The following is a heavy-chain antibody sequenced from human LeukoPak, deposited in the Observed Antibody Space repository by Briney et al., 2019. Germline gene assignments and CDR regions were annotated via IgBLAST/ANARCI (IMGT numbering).Heavy chain of an antibody. D-gene: IGHD3-22*01. J-gene: IGHJ3*02. CDR3: ACLTTADAFDI. CDR2: INTNTGNP. CDR1: GYTFTSYA. Sequence: EASVKVSCKASGYTFTSYAMNWVRQAPGQGLEWMGWINTNTGNPTYAQGFTGRFVFSLDTSVSTAYLQISSLKAEDTAVYYCACLTTADAFDIWGQGTMVTVSS. V-gene: IGHV7-4-1*02.